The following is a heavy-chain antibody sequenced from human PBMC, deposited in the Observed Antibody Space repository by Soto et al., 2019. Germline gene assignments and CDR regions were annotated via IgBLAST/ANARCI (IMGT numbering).Heavy chain of an antibody. J-gene: IGHJ5*02. CDR2: ISGSGGST. D-gene: IGHD3-9*01. Sequence: GGSXRLSCAASGFTFSSYAMSWVRQAPGKGLEWVSAISGSGGSTYYADSVRGRFTISRDNSKNTLYLQMNSLRAEDTAVYYIAKDEATQITIFGPNGFAPWGQGTLVTVSS. V-gene: IGHV3-23*01. CDR1: GFTFSSYA. CDR3: AKDEATQITIFGPNGFAP.